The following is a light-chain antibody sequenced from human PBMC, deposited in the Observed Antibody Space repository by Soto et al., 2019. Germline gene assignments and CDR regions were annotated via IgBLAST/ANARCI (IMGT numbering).Light chain of an antibody. Sequence: DIQMTQSPSSLSASVGDRVILTCQASQDIARFLNWYQQKPGKAPKLLIYDASNLETGVPSRFSGSGSGTHFTLTISSLQPEDFATYFCQQYDDLPLTFGGWTKVEIK. CDR2: DAS. CDR3: QQYDDLPLT. V-gene: IGKV1-33*01. CDR1: QDIARF. J-gene: IGKJ4*01.